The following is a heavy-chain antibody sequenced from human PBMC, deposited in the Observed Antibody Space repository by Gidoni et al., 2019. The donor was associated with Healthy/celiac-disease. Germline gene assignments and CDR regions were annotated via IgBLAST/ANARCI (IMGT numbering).Heavy chain of an antibody. V-gene: IGHV3-7*01. J-gene: IGHJ3*02. CDR3: AREYSSSSDAFDI. CDR2: IKQDGSEK. D-gene: IGHD6-6*01. Sequence: EVQLVESGGGLVQPGGSLSLSCAASGFTLSSYWMSWVRQAPGKGLEWVANIKQDGSEKYYVDSVKGRFTISRDNAKNSLYLQMNSLRAEDTAVYYCAREYSSSSDAFDIWGQGTMVTVSS. CDR1: GFTLSSYW.